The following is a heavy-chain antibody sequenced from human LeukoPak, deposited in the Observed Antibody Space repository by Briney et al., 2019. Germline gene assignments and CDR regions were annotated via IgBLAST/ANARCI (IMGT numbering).Heavy chain of an antibody. CDR3: ARDWGVEGRPGYMDV. CDR1: GGSIRSTTYY. J-gene: IGHJ6*03. V-gene: IGHV4-39*07. Sequence: SETLSLTCSVSGGSIRSTTYYWGWIRQPPGKGLEWIGSIYYSGNTYYSPSLMSRVTISVDTSKNQFSLKLTSVTAADTAMYFCARDWGVEGRPGYMDVWGKGTTVTVSS. CDR2: IYYSGNT. D-gene: IGHD6-6*01.